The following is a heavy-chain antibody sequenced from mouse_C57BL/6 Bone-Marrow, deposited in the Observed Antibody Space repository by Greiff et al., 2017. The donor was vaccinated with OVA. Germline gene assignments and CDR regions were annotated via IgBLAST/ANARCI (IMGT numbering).Heavy chain of an antibody. Sequence: EVKLVESGGGLVQPGGSLKLSCAASGFTFRDYGMAWVRQAPRKGPEWVAFISNLAYSIYYADTVTGRFTISRENAKNTLYLEMSSLWSEDTAMYYCARCFYDYDAFAYWGQGTLVTVSA. CDR1: GFTFRDYG. V-gene: IGHV5-15*01. CDR3: ARCFYDYDAFAY. CDR2: ISNLAYSI. D-gene: IGHD2-4*01. J-gene: IGHJ3*01.